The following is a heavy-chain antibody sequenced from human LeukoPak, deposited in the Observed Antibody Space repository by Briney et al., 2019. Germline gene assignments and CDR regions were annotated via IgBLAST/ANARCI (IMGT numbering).Heavy chain of an antibody. Sequence: GGSLRLSCAASGFTFSSYVMHWVRQAPGKGLEWVAFIRYDGSKKYYADSVKGRFTISRDNSKNTLYLQMNSLRAEDTAVYYCAKDIGMVIPNWFDPWGQGTLVTVSS. CDR2: IRYDGSKK. CDR1: GFTFSSYV. D-gene: IGHD3-22*01. CDR3: AKDIGMVIPNWFDP. J-gene: IGHJ5*02. V-gene: IGHV3-30*02.